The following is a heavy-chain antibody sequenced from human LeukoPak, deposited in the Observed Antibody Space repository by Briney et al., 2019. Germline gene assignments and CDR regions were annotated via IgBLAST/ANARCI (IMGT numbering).Heavy chain of an antibody. CDR1: GFTFSSYW. V-gene: IGHV3-7*03. Sequence: GSLRLSCAASGFTFSSYWMNWARQAPGKGLEWVASINHNGNVNYYVDSVKGRFTISRDNSKNTLYLQMNSLRAEDTAVYYCAKDFPLSERSFDYWGQGTLVTVSS. CDR2: INHNGNVN. D-gene: IGHD1-1*01. CDR3: AKDFPLSERSFDY. J-gene: IGHJ4*02.